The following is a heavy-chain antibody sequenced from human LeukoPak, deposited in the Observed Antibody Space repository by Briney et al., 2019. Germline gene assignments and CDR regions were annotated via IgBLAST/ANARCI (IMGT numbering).Heavy chain of an antibody. J-gene: IGHJ4*02. CDR2: ISSSSSYI. D-gene: IGHD2-8*01. CDR1: GFTFSSYS. Sequence: GGSLRLSCAASGFTFSSYSMNWVRQAPGKGLEWVSSISSSSSYIYYADSVKGRFTISRDNAKNSLYLQMSSLRAEDTAVYYCARGHMVPPHFDYWGQGTLVTVSS. CDR3: ARGHMVPPHFDY. V-gene: IGHV3-21*01.